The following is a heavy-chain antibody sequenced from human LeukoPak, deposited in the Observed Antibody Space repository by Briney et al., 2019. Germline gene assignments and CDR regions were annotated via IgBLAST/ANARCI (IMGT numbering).Heavy chain of an antibody. J-gene: IGHJ3*02. V-gene: IGHV3-7*01. D-gene: IGHD6-13*01. CDR2: IKQDGSEK. CDR3: ARDPSSWGDAFDI. CDR1: GFTFSGAW. Sequence: GGSLRLSCTASGFTFSGAWMSWVRQAPGKGLEWVANIKQDGSEKYYVDSVKGRFTISRDNAKNSLYLQMNSLRAEDTAVYYCARDPSSWGDAFDIWGQGTMVTVSS.